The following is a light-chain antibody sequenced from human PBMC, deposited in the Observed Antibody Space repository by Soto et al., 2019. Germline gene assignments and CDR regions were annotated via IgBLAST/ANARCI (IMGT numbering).Light chain of an antibody. V-gene: IGKV3-20*01. J-gene: IGKJ4*01. Sequence: EIVLTQSPATLSLSPGERATLSCRASQSVSRYLAWYQQKPGQAPRLLIYGASRRATGIPDRFSGSGSGTDFTLTISRLEPEDFAVYYCQQYGSSPLTFGGGTKVDIK. CDR3: QQYGSSPLT. CDR2: GAS. CDR1: QSVSRY.